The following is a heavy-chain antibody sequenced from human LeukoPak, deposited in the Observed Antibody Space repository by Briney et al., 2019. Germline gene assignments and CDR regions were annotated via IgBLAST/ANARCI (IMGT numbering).Heavy chain of an antibody. Sequence: QPGGSLRLSCAASGFTFSNYGMHWVRQAPGEGLEWVAVIWYDGSNKYYADSVKGRFTISRDNSKNTLYLQMNSLRAEDTAVYYCARDILVVAAYYFGYWGQGTLVTVSS. CDR2: IWYDGSNK. CDR3: ARDILVVAAYYFGY. D-gene: IGHD2-15*01. V-gene: IGHV3-33*01. J-gene: IGHJ4*02. CDR1: GFTFSNYG.